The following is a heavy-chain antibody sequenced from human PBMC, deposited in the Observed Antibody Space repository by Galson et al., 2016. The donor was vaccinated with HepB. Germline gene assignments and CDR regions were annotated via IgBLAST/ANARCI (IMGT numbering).Heavy chain of an antibody. D-gene: IGHD3-10*01. CDR3: ANDQKPRGFDY. V-gene: IGHV3-53*01. Sequence: SLRLSCAASGFSVISSSMSWVRQAPGQGLEWVSFFFADGTTRYADPTRYAESVKGRFSVSRDNRRSLLFLEMNSLRAEDTALYYCANDQKPRGFDYWGQGTLVTVSS. J-gene: IGHJ4*02. CDR1: GFSVISSS. CDR2: FFADGTT.